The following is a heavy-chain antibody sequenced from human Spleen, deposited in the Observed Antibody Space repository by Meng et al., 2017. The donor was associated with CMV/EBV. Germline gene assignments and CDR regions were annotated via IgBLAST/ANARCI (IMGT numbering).Heavy chain of an antibody. J-gene: IGHJ6*02. CDR1: GFTFGDYA. D-gene: IGHD6-13*01. CDR2: IRSKAYGGTT. V-gene: IGHV3-49*04. Sequence: LSLTCTASGFTFGDYAMSWVRQAPGKGLEWVGFIRSKAYGGTTEYAASVKGRFTISRDDFKSIAYLQMNSLKTEDTAVYYCTTSSLIAAAETGGMDVWGQGTTVTVSS. CDR3: TTSSLIAAAETGGMDV.